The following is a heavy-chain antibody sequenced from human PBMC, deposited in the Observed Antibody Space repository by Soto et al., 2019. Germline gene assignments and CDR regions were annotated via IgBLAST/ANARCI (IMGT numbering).Heavy chain of an antibody. CDR1: SDSMNSGGYY. CDR2: IYSNGDT. J-gene: IGHJ6*02. Sequence: PSETLSLTCSVSSDSMNSGGYYWSWIRQHPGKGLEWIGYIYSNGDTYYNPSLKSRVTISVDTSKNQFSLNLTSVTVADTAVYYCASSSLYGMDVWGQGTTVTVSS. V-gene: IGHV4-31*03. CDR3: ASSSLYGMDV.